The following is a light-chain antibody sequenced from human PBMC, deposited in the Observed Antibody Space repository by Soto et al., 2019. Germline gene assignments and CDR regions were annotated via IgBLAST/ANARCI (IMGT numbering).Light chain of an antibody. CDR2: DAS. V-gene: IGKV3-11*01. CDR3: QQRYNWPPLT. J-gene: IGKJ4*01. Sequence: EIVLTQSPATLSLSPGERATLSCRASQSVSTYLDWYQQRPGQAPRLLIYDASNRAPGIPARFSGSGSGTDFALTISILEPEDFADYYCQQRYNWPPLTFGGGTKVQIK. CDR1: QSVSTY.